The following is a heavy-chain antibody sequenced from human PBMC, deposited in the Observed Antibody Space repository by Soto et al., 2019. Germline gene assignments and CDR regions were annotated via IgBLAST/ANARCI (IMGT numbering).Heavy chain of an antibody. CDR1: GGSISSGDYY. CDR3: ARNDYDYVWESPGGDAFDI. V-gene: IGHV4-30-4*01. D-gene: IGHD3-16*01. Sequence: QVQLQESGPGLVKPSQTLSLTCTVSGGSISSGDYYWNWIRQPPGKGLEWIGFIYNSGSTYYNPSLKSRVTISVDTSKNQFSLKLTSVTAADTAVYYCARNDYDYVWESPGGDAFDIWGQGTVVTVSS. J-gene: IGHJ3*02. CDR2: IYNSGST.